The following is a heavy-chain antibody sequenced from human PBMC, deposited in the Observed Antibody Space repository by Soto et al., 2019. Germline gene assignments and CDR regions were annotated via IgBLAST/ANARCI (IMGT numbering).Heavy chain of an antibody. CDR1: GFTFSSYG. CDR2: IWYDGSNK. Sequence: QVQLVESGGGVVQPGRSLRLSCAASGFTFSSYGMHWVRQAPGKGLEWVAVIWYDGSNKYYADSVKGRFTISRDNSKNTLYRHMNSLKADGTAVYYCARDAMGGYYGRSGCDRYDGFDIWGQGTMVTVSS. J-gene: IGHJ3*02. CDR3: ARDAMGGYYGRSGCDRYDGFDI. D-gene: IGHD3-22*01. V-gene: IGHV3-33*01.